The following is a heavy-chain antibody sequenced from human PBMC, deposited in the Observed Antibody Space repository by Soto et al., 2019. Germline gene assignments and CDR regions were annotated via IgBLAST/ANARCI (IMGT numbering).Heavy chain of an antibody. Sequence: PSETLSLTCTVSGGPMRNVYWSWIRQPLGKRLEWIGFIFHSGNAKYNPSLKSRVTISIDTSKSQFSLSLDSVTAADTAVYFCARAHAPTLPFDYWGLGTLVTVSS. CDR2: IFHSGNA. CDR1: GGPMRNVY. CDR3: ARAHAPTLPFDY. V-gene: IGHV4-59*01. J-gene: IGHJ4*01. D-gene: IGHD2-15*01.